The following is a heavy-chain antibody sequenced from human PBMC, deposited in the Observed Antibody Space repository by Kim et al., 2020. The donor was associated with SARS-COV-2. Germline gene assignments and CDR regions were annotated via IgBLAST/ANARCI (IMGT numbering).Heavy chain of an antibody. V-gene: IGHV1-24*01. CDR3: ATGPAAISSNWFDP. J-gene: IGHJ5*02. D-gene: IGHD2-2*01. Sequence: ASVKVSCKVCGYTLTELSMHWVRQAPGKGLEWMGGFDPEDGETIYAQKFQGRVTMTEDTSTDTAYMELSSLRSEDTAVYYCATGPAAISSNWFDPWGQGTLVTVSS. CDR2: FDPEDGET. CDR1: GYTLTELS.